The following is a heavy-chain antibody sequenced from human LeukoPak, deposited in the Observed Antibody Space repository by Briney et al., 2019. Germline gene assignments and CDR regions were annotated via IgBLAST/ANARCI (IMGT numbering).Heavy chain of an antibody. CDR3: AKDGWYYESSGLGALDI. Sequence: PGGALRLSRPASGCTFSTYAMSWVRQAPAKGLDGVSTINGSGGSTYSADSVKGPFTISRDNSKNTLYLQMDSLRADDTAVYYCAKDGWYYESSGLGALDIWGQGTMVTVSS. CDR1: GCTFSTYA. CDR2: INGSGGST. V-gene: IGHV3-23*01. D-gene: IGHD3-22*01. J-gene: IGHJ3*02.